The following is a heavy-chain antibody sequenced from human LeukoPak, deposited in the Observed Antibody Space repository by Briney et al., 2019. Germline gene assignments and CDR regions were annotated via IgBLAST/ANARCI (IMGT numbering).Heavy chain of an antibody. V-gene: IGHV3-23*01. CDR2: ITVSGLTT. J-gene: IGHJ4*02. CDR3: AKGLRTLDQ. CDR1: GFTFSSYA. Sequence: PGGSLRLSCAASGFTFSSYAMTWVRQAPGKGLERVSSITVSGLTTYYADSVKGRFTISRDNSKSTLFLQMNSLRAEDTAVYYCAKGLRTLDQWGQGTLVTVSS.